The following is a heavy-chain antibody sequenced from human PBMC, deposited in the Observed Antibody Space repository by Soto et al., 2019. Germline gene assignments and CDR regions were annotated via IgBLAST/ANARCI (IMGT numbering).Heavy chain of an antibody. CDR1: GDSVSSNSAA. V-gene: IGHV6-1*01. CDR2: TYYRSKWYN. J-gene: IGHJ6*02. Sequence: PSQTLSLTCVISGDSVSSNSAAWNWIRQSPSRGLEWLGRTYYRSKWYNDYAVSVKSRITINPDTSKNQFSLQLNSVTPEDTAVYYCARDLGGGQYFYYYGMDVWGQGTTVTVSS. CDR3: ARDLGGGQYFYYYGMDV. D-gene: IGHD3-10*01.